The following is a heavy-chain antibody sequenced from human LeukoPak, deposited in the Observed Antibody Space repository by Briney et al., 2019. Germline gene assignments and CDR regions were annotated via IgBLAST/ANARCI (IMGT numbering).Heavy chain of an antibody. D-gene: IGHD3-10*02. CDR3: LEPGITMIGGV. V-gene: IGHV3-48*03. CDR2: ISIGGSTI. Sequence: GGSLRLSCAASGFTFSSYEMNWVRKAPGKGLEWVSYISIGGSTIYYADPVKGRFPISSDNPKNSLYLQMNSLSAEDMAVYYCLEPGITMIGGVWGKGTTVT. CDR1: GFTFSSYE. J-gene: IGHJ6*01.